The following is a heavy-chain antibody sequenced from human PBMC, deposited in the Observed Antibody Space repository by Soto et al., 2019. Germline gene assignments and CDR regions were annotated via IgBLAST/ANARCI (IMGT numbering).Heavy chain of an antibody. Sequence: SETLSLTCTVSGGAINGATSYWDWFRQPPGKGLEWIGSIYFSGFTNSNPSLKSRVTISVDTSKNQFSLKLSSVTAADTAVYYCARGGPSSSSYFTARQLPSNNWFDPWGQGTLVTVSS. CDR1: GGAINGATSY. CDR2: IYFSGFT. CDR3: ARGGPSSSSYFTARQLPSNNWFDP. D-gene: IGHD6-13*01. J-gene: IGHJ5*02. V-gene: IGHV4-39*02.